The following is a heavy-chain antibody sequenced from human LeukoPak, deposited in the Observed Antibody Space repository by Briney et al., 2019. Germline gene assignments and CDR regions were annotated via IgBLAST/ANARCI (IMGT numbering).Heavy chain of an antibody. CDR2: ISGNGAQT. Sequence: GGSLRLSCTASGFSFHTHAMSWVRQAPGKGLEWVSTISGNGAQTFSAGSVKGRFTISRDNPRTTLYLQMNNLRAEDTALYYCAKDLGYSYGWVDYWGQGILVTVSS. D-gene: IGHD5-18*01. J-gene: IGHJ4*02. CDR1: GFSFHTHA. V-gene: IGHV3-23*01. CDR3: AKDLGYSYGWVDY.